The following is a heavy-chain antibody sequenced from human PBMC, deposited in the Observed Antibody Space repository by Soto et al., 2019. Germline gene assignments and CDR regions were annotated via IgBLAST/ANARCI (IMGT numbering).Heavy chain of an antibody. CDR1: GGSISSGGYY. J-gene: IGHJ4*02. CDR2: VYYRGST. Sequence: SETLSLTCTVSGGSISSGGYYWSWIRQHPGKGLEWIGSVYYRGSTYYNPSLKSRVTISVDTSKNQFSLKLSSVTAADTAVYYCARHQWEGIPAAGFDYWGQGTLVTVSS. D-gene: IGHD2-2*01. CDR3: ARHQWEGIPAAGFDY. V-gene: IGHV4-39*01.